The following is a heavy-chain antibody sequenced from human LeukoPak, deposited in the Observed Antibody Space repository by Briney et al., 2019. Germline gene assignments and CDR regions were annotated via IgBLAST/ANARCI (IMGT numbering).Heavy chain of an antibody. V-gene: IGHV3-23*01. J-gene: IGHJ4*02. CDR3: AKRASGSGTSLYYFDY. CDR1: GFTFSNYA. CDR2: ISGGGDNT. Sequence: PWGSLRLSCAASGFTFSNYAMSWVRQAPGKGLEWVSGISGGGDNTYFADSVKGRFTISRDNSKNTVYLQMNSLRAEDTAVYYCAKRASGSGTSLYYFDYWGQGTLVTVSS. D-gene: IGHD3-10*01.